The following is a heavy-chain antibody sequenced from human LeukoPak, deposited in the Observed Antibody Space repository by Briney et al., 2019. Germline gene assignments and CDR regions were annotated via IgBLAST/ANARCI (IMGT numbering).Heavy chain of an antibody. Sequence: RRSLRLSCAASGFTFSKYWMLWVRQAPGKGLESVSRINTDGTVTTYADSVKGRFTVSRDNADNTMFLQMNSVRDEDTAVYYCATKQWLAPPPDSWGQGTPVTVSS. CDR2: INTDGTVT. CDR1: GFTFSKYW. V-gene: IGHV3-74*01. J-gene: IGHJ4*02. CDR3: ATKQWLAPPPDS. D-gene: IGHD6-19*01.